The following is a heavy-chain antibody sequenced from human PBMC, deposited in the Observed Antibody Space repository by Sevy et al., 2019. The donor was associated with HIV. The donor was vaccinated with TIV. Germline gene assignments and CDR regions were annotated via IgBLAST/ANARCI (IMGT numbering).Heavy chain of an antibody. CDR3: ARALSRDGYCSRTSCPYYYYYGMDV. D-gene: IGHD2-2*01. Sequence: GGSLRLSCAASGFTFSSYSMYWVRQAPGKGLEWVSSISSSSSYIYYADSVKGRFTISRDNAKNSLYLQMNSLRAEDTAVYYCARALSRDGYCSRTSCPYYYYYGMDVWGQGTTVTVSS. V-gene: IGHV3-21*01. J-gene: IGHJ6*02. CDR2: ISSSSSYI. CDR1: GFTFSSYS.